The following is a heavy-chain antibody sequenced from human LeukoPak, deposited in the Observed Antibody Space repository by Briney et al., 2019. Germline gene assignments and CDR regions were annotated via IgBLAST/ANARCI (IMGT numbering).Heavy chain of an antibody. Sequence: GASVKVPCKASGGTFSSYAISWVRQAPGQGLEWMGGIIPIFGTANYAQKFQGRVTITADESTSTAYMELSSLRSEDTAVYYCARGGSIAAPTDYWGQGTLVTVSS. CDR1: GGTFSSYA. CDR2: IIPIFGTA. J-gene: IGHJ4*02. V-gene: IGHV1-69*13. CDR3: ARGGSIAAPTDY. D-gene: IGHD6-6*01.